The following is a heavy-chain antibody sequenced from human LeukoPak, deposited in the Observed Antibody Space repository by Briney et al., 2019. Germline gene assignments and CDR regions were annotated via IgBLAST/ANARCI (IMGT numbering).Heavy chain of an antibody. CDR1: GFTFSTYS. CDR2: ISSSSSII. Sequence: TGGSLRLSCAASGFTFSTYSMNWVRQAPGKGLEWVSYISSSSSIIYYADSVKGRFTISRDNAKNSLYLQMNSLGAEDTAVYYCARGGLYSYGGFDYWGQGTLVTVSS. D-gene: IGHD5-18*01. J-gene: IGHJ4*02. V-gene: IGHV3-48*04. CDR3: ARGGLYSYGGFDY.